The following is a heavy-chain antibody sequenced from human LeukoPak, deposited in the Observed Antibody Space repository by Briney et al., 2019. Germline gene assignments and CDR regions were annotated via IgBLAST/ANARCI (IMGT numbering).Heavy chain of an antibody. D-gene: IGHD7-27*01. V-gene: IGHV3-23*01. J-gene: IGHJ4*02. CDR3: ARTSNSGYYYFDY. CDR2: ISGSGGST. Sequence: GGSLRLSCAASGFTFSSYAMSWVRQAPGKGLEWVSAISGSGGSTYYADSVKGRFTISRDNSKNTLYLQMNSLRAEDTAVYYCARTSNSGYYYFDYWGQGTLVTVSS. CDR1: GFTFSSYA.